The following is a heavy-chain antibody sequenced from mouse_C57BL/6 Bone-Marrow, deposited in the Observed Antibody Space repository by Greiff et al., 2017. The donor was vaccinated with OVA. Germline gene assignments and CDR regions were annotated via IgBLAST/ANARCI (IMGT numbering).Heavy chain of an antibody. V-gene: IGHV5-12*01. D-gene: IGHD1-1*01. CDR3: ERHEYYGSSSYAMDY. CDR1: GFTFSDYY. J-gene: IGHJ4*01. CDR2: ISNGGGST. Sequence: DVKLVESGGGLVQPGGSLKLSCAASGFTFSDYYMYWVRQTPEKRLEWVAYISNGGGSTYYPDTVKGRFTISRDNAKNTLYLQMSRLKSEDTAMHYRERHEYYGSSSYAMDYWGQGTSVTVSS.